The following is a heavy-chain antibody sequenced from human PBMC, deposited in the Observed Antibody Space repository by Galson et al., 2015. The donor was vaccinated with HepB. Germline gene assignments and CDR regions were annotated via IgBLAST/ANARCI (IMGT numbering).Heavy chain of an antibody. CDR3: ARDPDDTNGYYLTFEY. CDR2: ISYDGNNQ. V-gene: IGHV3-30-3*01. J-gene: IGHJ4*02. Sequence: SLRLSCAASGFRISNFAMHWVRQAPGKGLEWVPMISYDGNNQLYSDSVRGRFTVSRDVAKNTVYLQMNSLRAEDTAVYYCARDPDDTNGYYLTFEYWGQGSLVTVSS. CDR1: GFRISNFA. D-gene: IGHD3-22*01.